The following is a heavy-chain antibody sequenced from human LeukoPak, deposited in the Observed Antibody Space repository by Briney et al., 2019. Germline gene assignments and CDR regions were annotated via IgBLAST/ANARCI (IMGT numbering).Heavy chain of an antibody. CDR3: ARVIIVVVPAASPYYFDY. CDR1: GYTFTGYY. CDR2: INPNSGGT. Sequence: ASVKVSCKASGYTFTGYYIFWMRQAPGQGLEWMGWINPNSGGTNYAQKFQGRVTMTRDTSISTAYMELSRLRSDDTAVYYCARVIIVVVPAASPYYFDYWGQGTLVTVSS. V-gene: IGHV1-2*02. J-gene: IGHJ4*02. D-gene: IGHD2-2*01.